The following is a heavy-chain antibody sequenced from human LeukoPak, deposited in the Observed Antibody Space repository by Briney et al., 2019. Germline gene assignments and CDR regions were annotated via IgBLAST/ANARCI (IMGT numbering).Heavy chain of an antibody. CDR3: ARAYCGGDCYPMPFDY. V-gene: IGHV1-18*01. CDR1: GSTLTELS. J-gene: IGHJ4*02. Sequence: VKVSCKVSGSTLTELSMHWVRQAPGQGLEWMGWISAYNGNTNYAQKLQGRVTMTTDTSTSTAYMELRSLRSDDTAVYYCARAYCGGDCYPMPFDYWGQGTLVTVSS. CDR2: ISAYNGNT. D-gene: IGHD2-21*02.